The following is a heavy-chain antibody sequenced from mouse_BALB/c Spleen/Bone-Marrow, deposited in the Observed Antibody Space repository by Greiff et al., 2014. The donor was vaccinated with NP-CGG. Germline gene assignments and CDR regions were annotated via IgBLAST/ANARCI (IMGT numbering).Heavy chain of an antibody. J-gene: IGHJ2*01. CDR1: GFNIKDTY. CDR3: ARDYYGSSYFDY. V-gene: IGHV14-3*02. CDR2: IDPANGNT. D-gene: IGHD1-1*01. Sequence: EVQLQQSGAELVKPGASVKLSCTASGFNIKDTYMHWVKQRPEQGLEWIGRIDPANGNTKYDPKFQGKATITADTSSNTAYLQLSSLISEDTAVYYCARDYYGSSYFDYWGQGTTLTVSS.